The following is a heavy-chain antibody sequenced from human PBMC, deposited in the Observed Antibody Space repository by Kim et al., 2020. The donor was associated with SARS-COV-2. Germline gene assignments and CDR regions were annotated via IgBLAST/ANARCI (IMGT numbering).Heavy chain of an antibody. CDR1: GGSMNSGTYY. CDR3: ARHAGSRGYYGSESYYYLDF. D-gene: IGHD3-10*01. V-gene: IGHV4-39*01. CDR2: IYKDGSA. Sequence: SETLSLTCTVSGGSMNSGTYYWGWIRQAPGMGLEWIGNIYKDGSAYYNPSLKSRVTISVDPSTNQFSLQLRYVTAADTSVYYCARHAGSRGYYGSESYYYLDFWGQGTLVTVSS. J-gene: IGHJ4*02.